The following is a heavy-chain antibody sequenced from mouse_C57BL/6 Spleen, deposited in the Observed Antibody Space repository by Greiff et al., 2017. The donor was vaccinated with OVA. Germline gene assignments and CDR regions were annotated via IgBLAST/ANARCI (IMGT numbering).Heavy chain of an antibody. J-gene: IGHJ2*01. V-gene: IGHV1-19*01. Sequence: VQLQQSGPVLVKPGASVKLSCKASGYTFTDYYMNWVKQSHGKSLEWIGVINPYNGGTSYNQKFKGKATLTVDKSSSTAYMELNSLTSEDSAVYYCASGRTVDGWGQGTTLTVSA. D-gene: IGHD4-1*01. CDR1: GYTFTDYY. CDR2: INPYNGGT. CDR3: ASGRTVDG.